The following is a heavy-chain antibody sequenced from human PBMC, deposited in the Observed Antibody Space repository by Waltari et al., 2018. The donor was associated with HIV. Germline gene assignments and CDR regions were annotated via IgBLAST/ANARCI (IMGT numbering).Heavy chain of an antibody. J-gene: IGHJ4*02. CDR3: TRALAY. Sequence: EVQLVEFGGGLAQPGGSLSVSCADSGFTFSASSIHWVRKASGKGLEWVGRIRSIGNRSATAYGASVKGRFTVSRDDSKNTAYLQMNNLKTEDTAVYYCTRALAYWGQGTLVTVSP. V-gene: IGHV3-73*02. D-gene: IGHD3-16*01. CDR2: IRSIGNRSAT. CDR1: GFTFSASS.